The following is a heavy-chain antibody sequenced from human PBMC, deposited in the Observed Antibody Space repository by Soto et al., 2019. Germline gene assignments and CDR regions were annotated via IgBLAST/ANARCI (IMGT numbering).Heavy chain of an antibody. Sequence: QVQLVQSGAEVKKPGSSVKVSCKASGDTFSSYAINWVRQAPGXGLEXXXGIIPMFGTANYAQKFKGRVTMTAGESTSTVYMELSSLRSEDTAVYYCARVGPAHYYDSSGYYSPLDYWGQGTLVTVSS. CDR3: ARVGPAHYYDSSGYYSPLDY. D-gene: IGHD3-22*01. CDR1: GDTFSSYA. CDR2: IIPMFGTA. J-gene: IGHJ4*02. V-gene: IGHV1-69*01.